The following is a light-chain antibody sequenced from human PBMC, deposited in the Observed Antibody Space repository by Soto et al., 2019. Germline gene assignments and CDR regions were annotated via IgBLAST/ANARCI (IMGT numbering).Light chain of an antibody. CDR3: CSYVGRNTYV. Sequence: STVTQPSAASVSRGQSITISCTRNRSDVGGYNYVSWYQQHPAKSPKLIIFDVSKRPSGVPNRFSGSKSGNTASLTISGLRAEDEADYYCCSYVGRNTYVLVTVTKFIV. CDR2: DVS. CDR1: RSDVGGYNY. V-gene: IGLV2-11*01. J-gene: IGLJ1*01.